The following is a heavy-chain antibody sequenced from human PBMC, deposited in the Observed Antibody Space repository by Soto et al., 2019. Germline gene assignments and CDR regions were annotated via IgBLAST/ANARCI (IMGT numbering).Heavy chain of an antibody. CDR1: GFTFSSYA. CDR2: IRSNGGST. J-gene: IGHJ4*02. Sequence: QTGGSLRLSCSASGFTFSSYAMHWVRQAPGKGLEYVSAIRSNGGSTYYADSVKGRFTISRDNSKNTLYLQMSSLRAEDTAVYYCVKGVSAGHNFDYWGQGTLVTVSS. V-gene: IGHV3-64D*06. CDR3: VKGVSAGHNFDY.